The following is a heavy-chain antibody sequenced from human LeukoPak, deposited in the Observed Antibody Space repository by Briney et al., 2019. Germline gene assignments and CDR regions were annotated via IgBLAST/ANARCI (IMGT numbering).Heavy chain of an antibody. CDR3: AREQWFRWEF. J-gene: IGHJ4*02. CDR1: GFTFSTYA. D-gene: IGHD3-10*01. Sequence: GGSLRLSCAASGFTFSTYAVNWIRLAPGKGLEWVSYISSRDNLIYYADSVKGRFTISTDNAKNAVFLQLNRLTVEDTAVYYCAREQWFRWEFWGQGVLVTVSS. CDR2: ISSRDNLI. V-gene: IGHV3-11*01.